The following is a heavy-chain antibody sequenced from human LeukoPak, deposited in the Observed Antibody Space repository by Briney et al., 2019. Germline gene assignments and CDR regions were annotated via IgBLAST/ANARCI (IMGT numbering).Heavy chain of an antibody. Sequence: GGSLRLSCTASGFTFTNYAMSWVRQAPGKGLEWVSVLTGDGGTYYADSVKGRFTNSRDDSKNTLFLQMNSLRAEDTAVYFCAKVKWKLIGYFDYWGQGTLVTVSS. CDR3: AKVKWKLIGYFDY. CDR1: GFTFTNYA. CDR2: LTGDGGT. J-gene: IGHJ4*02. V-gene: IGHV3-23*01. D-gene: IGHD1-20*01.